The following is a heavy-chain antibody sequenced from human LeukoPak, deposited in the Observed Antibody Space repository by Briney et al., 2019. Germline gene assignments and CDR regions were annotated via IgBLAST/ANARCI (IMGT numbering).Heavy chain of an antibody. J-gene: IGHJ6*03. D-gene: IGHD3-9*01. V-gene: IGHV3-30*18. Sequence: PGGSLRLSCAASGFIFSSYGMHWVRQAPGKGLEWVAVISYDGSNKYYADSVKGRFTISRDNSKNTLYLQMNSLRAEDTAVYYCAKVGYDILTGYYKGVRGYYYYYMDVWGKGTTVTVSS. CDR2: ISYDGSNK. CDR1: GFIFSSYG. CDR3: AKVGYDILTGYYKGVRGYYYYYMDV.